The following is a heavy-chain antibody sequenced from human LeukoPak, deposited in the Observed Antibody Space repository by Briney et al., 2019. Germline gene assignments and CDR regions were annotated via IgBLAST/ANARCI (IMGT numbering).Heavy chain of an antibody. D-gene: IGHD6-13*01. CDR3: ARAWGGIAAARGTPPFI. V-gene: IGHV4-34*01. Sequence: NPSETLSLTCAVYGGSFSGYYWSWIRQPPGKGLEWIGEINHSGSTNYNPSLKSRVTISVDTSKNQFSLKLSSVTAADTAVHYCARAWGGIAAARGTPPFIWGQGTIVTVSS. CDR1: GGSFSGYY. J-gene: IGHJ3*02. CDR2: INHSGST.